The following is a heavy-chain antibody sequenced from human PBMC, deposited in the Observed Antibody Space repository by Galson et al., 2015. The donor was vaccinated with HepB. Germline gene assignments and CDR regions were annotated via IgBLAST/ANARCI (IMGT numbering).Heavy chain of an antibody. CDR1: GFIFSDSP. Sequence: SLRLSCAASGFIFSDSPIHWVRQASGKGLEWLGRIRSKADSYATAYAASVKGRFIISRDDSKNTAYLQMNSLRTEDTAVYYCTRQARGPAPGAKYFQHWGQGTLVTVSS. CDR3: TRQARGPAPGAKYFQH. V-gene: IGHV3-73*01. CDR2: IRSKADSYAT. D-gene: IGHD6-13*01. J-gene: IGHJ1*01.